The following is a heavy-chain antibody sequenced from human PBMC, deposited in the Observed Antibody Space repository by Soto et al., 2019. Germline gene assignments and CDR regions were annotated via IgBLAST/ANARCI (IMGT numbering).Heavy chain of an antibody. CDR1: GGSVSNGFYS. CDR3: ARGPSGGKVDS. D-gene: IGHD1-26*01. Sequence: QVQLQESGPGLVEPSQTLSLTCTVSGGSVSNGFYSWSWIRQSPGRGLEWIGHIYNSVNTYSNPSLQSRVTISIDTSKNQYPLKLSSVAVADPAGDYCARGPSGGKVDSWGQGTLVTVSS. CDR2: IYNSVNT. J-gene: IGHJ4*02. V-gene: IGHV4-30-4*01.